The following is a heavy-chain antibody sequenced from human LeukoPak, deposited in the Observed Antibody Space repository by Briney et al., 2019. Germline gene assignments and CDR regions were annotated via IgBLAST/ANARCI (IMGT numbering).Heavy chain of an antibody. V-gene: IGHV4-59*08. CDR2: IYYTGST. CDR3: ARLDRSGYEMGGTWFDP. CDR1: GASIRSSY. D-gene: IGHD3-22*01. Sequence: PSETLSLTRTVSGASIRSSYWSWLRQPPGKGLEWIGYIYYTGSTNSNPSLKSRVTVSVDTSKNQFSLKLSSMTAADTAVYYCARLDRSGYEMGGTWFDPWGQGTLVTVSS. J-gene: IGHJ5*02.